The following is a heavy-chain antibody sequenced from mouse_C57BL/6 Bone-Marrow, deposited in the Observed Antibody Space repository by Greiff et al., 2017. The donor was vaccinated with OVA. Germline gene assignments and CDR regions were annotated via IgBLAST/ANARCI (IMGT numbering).Heavy chain of an antibody. J-gene: IGHJ1*03. CDR3: TATVSYGSSYVYFDV. V-gene: IGHV6-3*01. CDR1: GFTFSNYW. D-gene: IGHD1-1*01. CDR2: IRLKSDNYAT. Sequence: DVKLVESGGGLVQPGGSMKLSCVASGFTFSNYWMNWVRQSPEKGLEWVAQIRLKSDNYATHYAESVKGRFTISRDDSKSSVYLQMNNLRAEDTGIYYCTATVSYGSSYVYFDVWGTGTTVTVSS.